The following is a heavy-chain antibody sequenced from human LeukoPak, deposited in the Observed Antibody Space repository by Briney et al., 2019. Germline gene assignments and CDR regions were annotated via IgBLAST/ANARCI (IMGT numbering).Heavy chain of an antibody. CDR2: IKQDGSEK. V-gene: IGHV3-7*01. D-gene: IGHD3-22*01. J-gene: IGHJ4*02. Sequence: GGSLRLSCAASGFTFSSYAMSWVRQAPGKGLEWVANIKQDGSEKYYVDSVKGRFTISRDNAKNSLYLQMNSLRAEDTAVYYCARDLGVEYYYDSSGPTFDYWGQGTLVTVSS. CDR1: GFTFSSYA. CDR3: ARDLGVEYYYDSSGPTFDY.